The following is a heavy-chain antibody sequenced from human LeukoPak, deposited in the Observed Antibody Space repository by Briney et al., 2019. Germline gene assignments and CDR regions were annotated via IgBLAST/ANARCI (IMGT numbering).Heavy chain of an antibody. CDR3: AREPSPHDAFDI. V-gene: IGHV3-23*01. J-gene: IGHJ3*02. CDR2: ISGGGGST. CDR1: GFTFSSYA. Sequence: GGSLRLSCAASGFTFSSYAMSWVRQAPGKGLEWVSAISGGGGSTYYADSVKGRFTISRDNSKNTLYLQMNSLRAEDTAVYYCAREPSPHDAFDIWGLGTMVTVSS.